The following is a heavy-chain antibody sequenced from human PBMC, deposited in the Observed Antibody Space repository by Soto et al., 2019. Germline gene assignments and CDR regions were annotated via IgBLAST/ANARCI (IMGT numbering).Heavy chain of an antibody. CDR2: TYYRSKWYN. CDR3: GRAGQWLETSYYYSYGMDV. D-gene: IGHD6-19*01. Sequence: SQTLSLTWAISWDSVSSNRAAWNWIRQSPSRGLEWLGRTYYRSKWYNDYAVSVKSRITINPDTSKNQFSLQLNSVTPEDTAVCWSGRAGQWLETSYYYSYGMDVWGQGTTVTVSS. CDR1: WDSVSSNRAA. V-gene: IGHV6-1*01. J-gene: IGHJ6*01.